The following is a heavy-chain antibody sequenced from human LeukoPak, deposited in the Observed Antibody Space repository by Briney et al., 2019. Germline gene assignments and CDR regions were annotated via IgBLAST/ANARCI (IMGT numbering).Heavy chain of an antibody. D-gene: IGHD3-3*01. CDR1: GYSFTGYY. Sequence: GASVKVSCKAFGYSFTGYYMNWVRQAPGQGLEWMGRINPNSGGTNYAQKFQGRVTMTRDTSISTAYMELSGLRSDDTAVYYCARDLYDFWSGTKPYFQHWGQGTLVTVSS. CDR3: ARDLYDFWSGTKPYFQH. J-gene: IGHJ1*01. V-gene: IGHV1-2*06. CDR2: INPNSGGT.